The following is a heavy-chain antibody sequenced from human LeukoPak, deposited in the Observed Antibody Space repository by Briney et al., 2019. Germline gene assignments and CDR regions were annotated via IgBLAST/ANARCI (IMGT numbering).Heavy chain of an antibody. CDR1: GYTFTSYD. V-gene: IGHV1-8*01. Sequence: GASVKVSCKASGYTFTSYDINWVRQATGQGLEWMGWMNPNSGNTGYAQKFQGRVTMTRNTSISTAYMELSSLRSEDTAVYYCARSLPYYYGSGSYYNVLVGPYGMDVWGQGTTVTVSS. J-gene: IGHJ6*02. D-gene: IGHD3-10*01. CDR2: MNPNSGNT. CDR3: ARSLPYYYGSGSYYNVLVGPYGMDV.